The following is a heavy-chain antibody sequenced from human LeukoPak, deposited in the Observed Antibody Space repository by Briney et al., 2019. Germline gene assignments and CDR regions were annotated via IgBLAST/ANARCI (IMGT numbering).Heavy chain of an antibody. D-gene: IGHD3-16*02. J-gene: IGHJ4*02. CDR3: ASSMITFGGVIAPDIDY. Sequence: GASVKVSCKASGSTFNNYSISWVRQAPGQGLEWMGIINPSGGSTSYAQKFQGRVTMTRDTSTSTVYMELSSLRSEDTAVYYCASSMITFGGVIAPDIDYWGQGTLVTVSS. V-gene: IGHV1-46*02. CDR1: GSTFNNYS. CDR2: INPSGGST.